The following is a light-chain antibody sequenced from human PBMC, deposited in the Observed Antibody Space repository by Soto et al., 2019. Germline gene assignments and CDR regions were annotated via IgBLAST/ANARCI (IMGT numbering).Light chain of an antibody. CDR1: SSDVGGYDY. Sequence: QSALTQPASVSGSPGQSITISCTGTSSDVGGYDYVSWYQQHPGKAPKLMIYEVTNRPSGVSNRFSASKSGDTAPLTISGLQAEDEADYYCSSYTGSNTLYVFGTGTKVTVL. V-gene: IGLV2-14*01. J-gene: IGLJ1*01. CDR3: SSYTGSNTLYV. CDR2: EVT.